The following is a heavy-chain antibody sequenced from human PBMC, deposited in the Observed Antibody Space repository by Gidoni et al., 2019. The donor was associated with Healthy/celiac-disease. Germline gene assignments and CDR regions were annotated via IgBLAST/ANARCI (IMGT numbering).Heavy chain of an antibody. CDR2: ISYDGSNK. D-gene: IGHD3-22*01. CDR1: GFTFSSYG. V-gene: IGHV3-30*18. CDR3: AKNIAPHYYDSSGMDV. Sequence: AASGFTFSSYGMNWVRQAPGKGLEWVAVISYDGSNKYYADSVKGRFTISRDNSKNTLYLQMNSLRAEDTAVYYCAKNIAPHYYDSSGMDVWGQGTTVTVSS. J-gene: IGHJ6*02.